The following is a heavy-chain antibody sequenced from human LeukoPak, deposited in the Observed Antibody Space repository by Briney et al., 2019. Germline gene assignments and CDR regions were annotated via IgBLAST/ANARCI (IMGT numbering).Heavy chain of an antibody. CDR2: ISYSGTT. CDR1: GSSMSSDYY. Sequence: SETLSLTCTVSGSSMSSDYYWGWIRQPPGKGLEWIGSISYSGTTYYNPSLKSRVTISVDTSKNHFSLKLSSVTAADTAVYYCAANSADYNTLGSSYKVWGQGTLVTVSS. D-gene: IGHD3-10*01. J-gene: IGHJ4*02. V-gene: IGHV4-38-2*02. CDR3: AANSADYNTLGSSYKV.